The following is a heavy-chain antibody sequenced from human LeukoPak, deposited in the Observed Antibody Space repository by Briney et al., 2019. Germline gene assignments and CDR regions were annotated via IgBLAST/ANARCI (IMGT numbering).Heavy chain of an antibody. V-gene: IGHV3-20*01. CDR2: INWNGGST. CDR1: GFTFSSYS. J-gene: IGHJ3*02. Sequence: PGGSLRLSCAASGFTFSSYSMNWVRQAPGKGLEWVSGINWNGGSTGYADSVKGRFTISRDNAKNSLYLQMNSLRAEDTALYHCARDFSRVPIAAAGTDAFDIWGQGTMVTVSS. CDR3: ARDFSRVPIAAAGTDAFDI. D-gene: IGHD6-13*01.